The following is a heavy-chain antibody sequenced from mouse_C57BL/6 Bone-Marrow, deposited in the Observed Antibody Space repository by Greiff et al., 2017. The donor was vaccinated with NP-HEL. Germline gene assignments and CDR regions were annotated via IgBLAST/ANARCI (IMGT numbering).Heavy chain of an antibody. CDR2: IHPNSGST. V-gene: IGHV1-64*01. J-gene: IGHJ3*01. Sequence: QVQLQQPGAELVKPGASVKLSCKASGYTFTSYWMHWVKQRPGQGLEWIGMIHPNSGSTNYNEKFKSKATLTVDKSSSTAYMQLSSLTSEDSAVYYRARRGHLLWKAWFAYWGQGTLVTVSA. CDR1: GYTFTSYW. D-gene: IGHD2-1*01. CDR3: ARRGHLLWKAWFAY.